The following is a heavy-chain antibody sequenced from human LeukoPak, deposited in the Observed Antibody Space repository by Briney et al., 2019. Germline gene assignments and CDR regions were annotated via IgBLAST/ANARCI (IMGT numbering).Heavy chain of an antibody. CDR1: GGSFSGYY. CDR3: ARSMTTVTTSDY. J-gene: IGHJ4*02. D-gene: IGHD4-17*01. Sequence: PETLSLTCAVYGGSFSGYYWSWIRQPPGKGLEWIGEINHSGSTNYNPSLKSRVTISVDTSKNQFSLKLSSVTAADTAVYYCARSMTTVTTSDYWGQGTLVTVSS. V-gene: IGHV4-34*01. CDR2: INHSGST.